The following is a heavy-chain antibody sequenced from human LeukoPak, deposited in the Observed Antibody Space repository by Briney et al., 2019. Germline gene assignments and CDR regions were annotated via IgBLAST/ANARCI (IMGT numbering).Heavy chain of an antibody. Sequence: ASVKVSCKASGYTFTGYYMHWVRQAPGQGLEWMGWINPNSGGTNYAQKFQGRVTMTRDTSISTAYMELSRLRSDDTAVYYCARESGPYYDILTGYYFSGFEGKNGQNWFDPWGQGTLVTVSS. D-gene: IGHD3-9*01. CDR1: GYTFTGYY. CDR2: INPNSGGT. V-gene: IGHV1-2*02. J-gene: IGHJ5*02. CDR3: ARESGPYYDILTGYYFSGFEGKNGQNWFDP.